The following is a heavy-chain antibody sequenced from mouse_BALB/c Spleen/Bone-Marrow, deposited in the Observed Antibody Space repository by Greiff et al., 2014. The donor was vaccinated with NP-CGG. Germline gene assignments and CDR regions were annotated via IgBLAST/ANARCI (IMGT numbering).Heavy chain of an antibody. CDR1: GYSITSGYS. Sequence: VQLQQSGPDPVKPSQSLSLTCTVTGYSITSGYSWLWIRQFPGNKLEWMGYIHYSGSTNYNPSLKSRISITRDTSKNKFFLQLNSVTTEDTATYYCARDQGYYAMDYWGQGTSVTVSS. CDR2: IHYSGST. CDR3: ARDQGYYAMDY. J-gene: IGHJ4*01. V-gene: IGHV3-1*02.